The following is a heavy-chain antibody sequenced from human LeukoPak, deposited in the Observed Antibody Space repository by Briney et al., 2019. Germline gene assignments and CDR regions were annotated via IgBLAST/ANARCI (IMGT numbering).Heavy chain of an antibody. CDR3: ARSPGCSSTSCYAIRYNWFDP. Sequence: RPSETLSLTCTVSGGSISSYYWSWIRQPAGKGLEWIGRIYTSGSTNYNPSLKSRVTMSVDTSKNQFSLKLSSVTAADTAVYYCARSPGCSSTSCYAIRYNWFDPWGQGTLVTVSS. CDR1: GGSISSYY. CDR2: IYTSGST. J-gene: IGHJ5*02. D-gene: IGHD2-2*01. V-gene: IGHV4-4*07.